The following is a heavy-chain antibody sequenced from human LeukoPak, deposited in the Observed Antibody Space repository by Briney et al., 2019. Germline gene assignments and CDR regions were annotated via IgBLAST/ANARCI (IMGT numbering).Heavy chain of an antibody. Sequence: PSETLSLTYTVSGGSISSYYWSWIRQPPGKGLEWIGYIYYSGSTKYNPSLESRVTISVDASKNQFSLKVNSVTSAETAVYYCARGGSSWYKGAFDIWGQGTMVTVSS. J-gene: IGHJ3*02. V-gene: IGHV4-59*01. CDR1: GGSISSYY. CDR3: ARGGSSWYKGAFDI. CDR2: IYYSGST. D-gene: IGHD6-13*01.